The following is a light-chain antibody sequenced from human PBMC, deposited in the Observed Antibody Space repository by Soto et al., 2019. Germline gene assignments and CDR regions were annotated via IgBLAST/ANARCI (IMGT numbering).Light chain of an antibody. CDR3: QQSYSTPRT. CDR2: AAS. CDR1: QSISDY. Sequence: DIKMTQSPSSLSASVGDSVTITCRASQSISDYLNWYQQRPGKAPELLIYAASNLQSGVPSRFSGSGSGTEFTLTISSLQPEDFVTYYCQQSYSTPRTFGQGTKVEIE. V-gene: IGKV1-39*01. J-gene: IGKJ1*01.